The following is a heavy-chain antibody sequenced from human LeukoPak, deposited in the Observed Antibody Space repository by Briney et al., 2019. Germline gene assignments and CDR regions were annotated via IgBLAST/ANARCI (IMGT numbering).Heavy chain of an antibody. CDR1: GGSISSHY. CDR3: ARSELDSGSCYVAY. V-gene: IGHV4-59*11. CDR2: TYYSGST. J-gene: IGHJ4*02. Sequence: SETLSLTCTVSGGSISSHYWSWIRQPPGKGLEWIGYTYYSGSTNYNPSLKSRVTISVDTSKNQFSLKLSSVTAADTAVYYCARSELDSGSCYVAYWGQGTLVTVSS. D-gene: IGHD1-26*01.